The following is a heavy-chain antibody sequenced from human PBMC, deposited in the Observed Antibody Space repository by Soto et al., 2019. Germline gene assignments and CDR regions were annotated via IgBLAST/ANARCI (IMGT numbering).Heavy chain of an antibody. J-gene: IGHJ4*02. CDR1: GFTFSSYG. V-gene: IGHV3-33*01. D-gene: IGHD4-17*01. CDR2: IWYGGSNK. CDR3: ARGQYGDWLFDY. Sequence: QSGGSLRLSCAASGFTFSSYGMHWVRQAPGKGLEWVAVIWYGGSNKYYADSVKGRFTISRDNSKNTLYLQMNSLRAEDTAVYYCARGQYGDWLFDYWGQGTLVTVSS.